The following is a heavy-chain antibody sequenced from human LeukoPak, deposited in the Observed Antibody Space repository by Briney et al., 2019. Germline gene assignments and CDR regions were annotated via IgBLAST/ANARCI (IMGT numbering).Heavy chain of an antibody. Sequence: ASVKVSCKASGYTFTSYDINWVRQATGQGLEWMGWMNPNSGNTGYAQKFQGGVTITRNTSISTAYMELSSLRSEDTAVYYCARRAGSYYLIDYWGQGTLVTVSS. D-gene: IGHD1-26*01. CDR3: ARRAGSYYLIDY. CDR1: GYTFTSYD. J-gene: IGHJ4*02. CDR2: MNPNSGNT. V-gene: IGHV1-8*03.